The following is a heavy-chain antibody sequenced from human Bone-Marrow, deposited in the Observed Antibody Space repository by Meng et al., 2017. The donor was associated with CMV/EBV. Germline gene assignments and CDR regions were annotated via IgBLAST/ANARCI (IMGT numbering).Heavy chain of an antibody. CDR3: ARDRGLGYCSSTSCPNNWFDP. CDR2: IIPILGIA. Sequence: YAISWVRQDPGQGLEWMGGIIPILGIANYAQKFQGRVTITADKSTSTAYMELSSLRSEDTAVYYCARDRGLGYCSSTSCPNNWFDPWGQGTLVTVSS. CDR1: YA. J-gene: IGHJ5*02. V-gene: IGHV1-69*10. D-gene: IGHD2-2*01.